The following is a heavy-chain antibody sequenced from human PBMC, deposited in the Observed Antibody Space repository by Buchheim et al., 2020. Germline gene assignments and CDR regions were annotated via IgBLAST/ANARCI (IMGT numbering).Heavy chain of an antibody. V-gene: IGHV3-30*18. D-gene: IGHD6-19*01. CDR2: ISYDGSNK. Sequence: QVQLVESGGGVVQPGRSLRLSCAASGFTFSSYGMHWVRQAPGKGLEWVAVISYDGSNKYYADSVKGRFTISRDNSKNTLYLQMNSLRAEDTAVYYCAKDRWQWLARPLFDYWGQGTL. J-gene: IGHJ4*02. CDR1: GFTFSSYG. CDR3: AKDRWQWLARPLFDY.